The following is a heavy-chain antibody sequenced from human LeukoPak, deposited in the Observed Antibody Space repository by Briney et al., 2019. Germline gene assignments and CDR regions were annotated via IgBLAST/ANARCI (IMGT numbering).Heavy chain of an antibody. CDR2: IYPGDSDT. CDR1: GYSFTSYW. Sequence: GESLKISCKGSGYSFTSYWIGWVRQMPGKGLEWMGIIYPGDSDTRYSPSFQGQVTISADKSISTAYLLWSSLKASDTAMYYCARLSIFGAIEVYYMDVWGKGTTVTVSS. CDR3: ARLSIFGAIEVYYMDV. V-gene: IGHV5-51*01. D-gene: IGHD3-3*01. J-gene: IGHJ6*03.